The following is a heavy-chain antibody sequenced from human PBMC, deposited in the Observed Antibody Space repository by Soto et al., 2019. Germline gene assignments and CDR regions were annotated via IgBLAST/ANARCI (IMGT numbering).Heavy chain of an antibody. Sequence: QLQLQESGPGLVKPPETLSLTCSVSGATINRGSYYWGWVRQPPGKGLEWIGSIYYSGNAYYSPSLKNRVTISVDTSKNQFSLKVYSVISADTAVYYCVRASTLDFWGQGILVTVSS. CDR2: IYYSGNA. V-gene: IGHV4-39*01. CDR1: GATINRGSYY. J-gene: IGHJ4*02. CDR3: VRASTLDF.